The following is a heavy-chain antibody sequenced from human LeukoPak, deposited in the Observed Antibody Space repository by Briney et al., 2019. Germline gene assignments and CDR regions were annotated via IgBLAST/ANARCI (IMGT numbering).Heavy chain of an antibody. V-gene: IGHV4-30-2*01. CDR3: ARDGDSGRGRAFDI. Sequence: SETLSLTCTVSGGSISSGGYYWSWIRQPPGKGLEWIGYIYYSGSTYYNPSLKSRVTISVDTSKNQFSLKLISVTAADTAVYSCARDGDSGRGRAFDIWGQGTMVTVSS. D-gene: IGHD1-26*01. CDR2: IYYSGST. CDR1: GGSISSGGYY. J-gene: IGHJ3*02.